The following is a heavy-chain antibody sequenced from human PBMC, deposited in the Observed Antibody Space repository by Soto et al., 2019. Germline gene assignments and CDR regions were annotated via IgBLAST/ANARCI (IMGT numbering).Heavy chain of an antibody. J-gene: IGHJ3*02. CDR1: GLTFSNYP. D-gene: IGHD2-15*01. CDR3: VNISQSRPDVVNDGFDI. V-gene: IGHV3-23*01. CDR2: ISGSGVTT. Sequence: EVQLLESGGGLEQPGGSLRLSCLASGLTFSNYPMSWVRQVPGKGLEWVAGISGSGVTTYYADSVKGRFTISRDNSKDTGFLQINSLIVEDTAVYYCVNISQSRPDVVNDGFDIWGQGTMVSVSS.